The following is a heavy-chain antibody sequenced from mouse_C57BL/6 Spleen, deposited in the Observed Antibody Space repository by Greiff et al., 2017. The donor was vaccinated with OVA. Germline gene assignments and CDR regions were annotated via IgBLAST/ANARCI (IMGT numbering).Heavy chain of an antibody. CDR1: GFSLTSYG. CDR3: AKTPYGNYWFAY. J-gene: IGHJ3*01. CDR2: IWSGGST. D-gene: IGHD2-1*01. Sequence: VQLQQSGPGLVQPSQSLSITCTVSGFSLTSYGVHWVRQPPGKGLEWLGVIWSGGSTDDNAAFISRLSISKDNSKSQVFFKMHSLQADDTAIYYCAKTPYGNYWFAYWGQGTLVTVSA. V-gene: IGHV2-4*01.